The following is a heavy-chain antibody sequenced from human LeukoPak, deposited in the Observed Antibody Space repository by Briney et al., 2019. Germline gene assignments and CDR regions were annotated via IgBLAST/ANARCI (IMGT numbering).Heavy chain of an antibody. CDR3: ARDFGVVIYFDY. D-gene: IGHD3-3*01. CDR1: GFTFSSYS. V-gene: IGHV3-21*01. J-gene: IGHJ4*02. CDR2: ISSSSSYI. Sequence: PGRSLRLSCAASGFTFSSYSMNWVRQAPGKGLEWVSSISSSSSYIYYADSVKGRFTISRDNAKNSLYLQMNSLRAEDTAVYYCARDFGVVIYFDYWGQGTLVTVSS.